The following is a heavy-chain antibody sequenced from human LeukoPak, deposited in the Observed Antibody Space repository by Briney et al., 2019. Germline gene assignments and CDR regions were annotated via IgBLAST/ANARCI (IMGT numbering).Heavy chain of an antibody. CDR1: GDSISTYY. CDR2: TDYRGST. D-gene: IGHD5-18*01. J-gene: IGHJ4*02. Sequence: SETLSLTCTVSGDSISTYYWSWIRQPPGKGLEWIAYTDYRGSTTYNPSLRSRVTISVDTSRNQFSLKLYSVTAADTAVYYCARDSAAGGYTYGYMNYWGQGTLVTVSS. V-gene: IGHV4-59*12. CDR3: ARDSAAGGYTYGYMNY.